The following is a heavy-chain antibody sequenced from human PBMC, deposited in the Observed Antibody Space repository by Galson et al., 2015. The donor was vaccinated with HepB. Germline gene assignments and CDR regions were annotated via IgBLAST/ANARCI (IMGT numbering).Heavy chain of an antibody. CDR2: ISAYNGNT. D-gene: IGHD3-22*01. CDR3: ARMGYDSSAPYYGMDV. Sequence: SVKVSCKASGYTFTSYGISWVRQAPGQGLEWMGWISAYNGNTNYAQKLQGRVTMTTDTSTSAAYMELRSLRSDDTAVYYCARMGYDSSAPYYGMDVWGQGTTVTVSS. V-gene: IGHV1-18*04. CDR1: GYTFTSYG. J-gene: IGHJ6*02.